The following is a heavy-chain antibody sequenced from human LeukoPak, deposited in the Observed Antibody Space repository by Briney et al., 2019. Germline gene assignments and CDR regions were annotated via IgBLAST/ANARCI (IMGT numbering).Heavy chain of an antibody. CDR2: INHSGST. CDR3: ARTPTIVVVPAAILYFDY. Sequence: SETLSLTCAVYGGSFSGYYWSWIRQPPGKGLEWIGEINHSGSTNYNPSLKSRVTISVDTSKNQFSLKLSSVTAADTAVYYCARTPTIVVVPAAILYFDYWSQGTLVTVSS. CDR1: GGSFSGYY. J-gene: IGHJ4*02. V-gene: IGHV4-34*01. D-gene: IGHD2-2*01.